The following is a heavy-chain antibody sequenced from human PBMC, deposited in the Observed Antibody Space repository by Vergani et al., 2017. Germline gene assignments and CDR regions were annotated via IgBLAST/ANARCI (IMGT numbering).Heavy chain of an antibody. D-gene: IGHD3-3*01. CDR2: IYYSGST. CDR1: GGSVSSGSYY. Sequence: QVQLQESGPGLVKPSETLSLTCTVSGGSVSSGSYYWSWIRQPAGKGLEWIGYIYYSGSTNYNPSLKSRVTISVDTSKNQFSLKLSSVTAADTAVYYCARFPNDFWSGYSDAFDIWGQGTMVTVSS. V-gene: IGHV4-61*10. J-gene: IGHJ3*02. CDR3: ARFPNDFWSGYSDAFDI.